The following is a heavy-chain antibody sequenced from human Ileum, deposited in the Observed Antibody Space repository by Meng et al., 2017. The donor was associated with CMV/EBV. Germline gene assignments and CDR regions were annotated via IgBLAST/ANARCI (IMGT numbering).Heavy chain of an antibody. CDR2: IYSGGTST. J-gene: IGHJ4*02. CDR1: GFTFSGCA. D-gene: IGHD1-26*01. V-gene: IGHV3-23*03. CDR3: AKIGSDWVLDH. Sequence: GESLKISCAASGFTFSGCAMSWVRQAPGKGLEWVSLIYSGGTSTYYADSVKGRFTISRDNSKNTLYLQMNSLRAEDTAVYYCAKIGSDWVLDHWGQGTLVTVSS.